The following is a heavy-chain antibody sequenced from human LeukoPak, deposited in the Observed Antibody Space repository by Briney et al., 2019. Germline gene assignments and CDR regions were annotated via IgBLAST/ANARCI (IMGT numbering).Heavy chain of an antibody. Sequence: ASVKASCKASGYTFTGYYMHWGRQAPGHRHKWMGRINPNSGGTNYAQKFQGRVTMTRDTSISTAYMELSRLRSDDTAVYYCASLAFDYYDSSGYELWGQGTLVTVSS. CDR3: ASLAFDYYDSSGYEL. J-gene: IGHJ4*02. CDR2: INPNSGGT. D-gene: IGHD3-22*01. V-gene: IGHV1-2*06. CDR1: GYTFTGYY.